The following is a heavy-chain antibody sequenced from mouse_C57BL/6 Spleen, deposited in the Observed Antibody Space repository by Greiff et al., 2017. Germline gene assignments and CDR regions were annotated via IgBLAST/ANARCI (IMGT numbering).Heavy chain of an antibody. V-gene: IGHV1-84*01. CDR1: GYTFTDYY. Sequence: QVHVKQSGPELVKPGASVKISCKASGYTFTDYYINWVKQRPGQGLEWIGWIYPGSGNTKYNEKFKGKATLTVDTSSSTAYMQLSSLTSEDSAVYFCARAPGDGNWNWYFDVWGTGTTVTVSS. CDR3: ARAPGDGNWNWYFDV. J-gene: IGHJ1*03. CDR2: IYPGSGNT. D-gene: IGHD2-1*01.